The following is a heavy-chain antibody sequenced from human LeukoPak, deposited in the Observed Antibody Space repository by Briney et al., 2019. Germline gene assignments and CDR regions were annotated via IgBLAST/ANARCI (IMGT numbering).Heavy chain of an antibody. CDR2: ISGSGGST. D-gene: IGHD2-2*02. Sequence: GGSLRLSCAASGFTFSSYAMSWVRQAPGKGLEWVSAISGSGGSTYYADSVKGRFTISRDNSKNTLYLQMNSLRAEDTAVYYCASDSIVVVPAAIREDYWGQGTLVTVSS. CDR3: ASDSIVVVPAAIREDY. J-gene: IGHJ4*02. V-gene: IGHV3-23*01. CDR1: GFTFSSYA.